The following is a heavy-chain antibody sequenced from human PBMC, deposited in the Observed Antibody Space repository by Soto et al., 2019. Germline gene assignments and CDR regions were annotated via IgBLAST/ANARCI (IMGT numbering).Heavy chain of an antibody. CDR1: GYTFTSYG. J-gene: IGHJ6*02. CDR3: ARAVSLRPFYYYYGMDV. D-gene: IGHD3-16*02. V-gene: IGHV1-18*01. Sequence: QVQLVQSGAEVKKPGASVKVSCKASGYTFTSYGISWVRQAPGQGLEWMGWISAYNGNTNYAQKLQGRVTMTTDTSTSTAYMELRSLRSDDTAVYYCARAVSLRPFYYYYGMDVLGQGTTVTVSS. CDR2: ISAYNGNT.